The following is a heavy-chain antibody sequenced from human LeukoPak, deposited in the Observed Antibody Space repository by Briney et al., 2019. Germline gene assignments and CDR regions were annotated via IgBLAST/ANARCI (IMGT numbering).Heavy chain of an antibody. CDR3: ARVGYYDSNGSIGDY. V-gene: IGHV3-7*01. CDR1: GFTFSSYW. D-gene: IGHD3-22*01. J-gene: IGHJ4*02. Sequence: GGSLRLSCAASGFTFSSYWMSWVRQAPGKGLEWVANIKQDGSEKYYVDSVKGRFTMSRDNAKNTLYLQMNSLRAEDTAVYYCARVGYYDSNGSIGDYWGQGTLVTVSS. CDR2: IKQDGSEK.